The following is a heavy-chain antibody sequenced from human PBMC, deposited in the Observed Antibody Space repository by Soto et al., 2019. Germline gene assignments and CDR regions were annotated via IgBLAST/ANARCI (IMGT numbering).Heavy chain of an antibody. CDR1: GGSISSYY. V-gene: IGHV4-59*12. CDR2: IYYSGST. J-gene: IGHJ4*02. D-gene: IGHD3-16*01. Sequence: SETLSLTCTVSGGSISSYYWSWIRQPPGKGLEWIGYIYYSGSTNYNPSLKSRVTISVDTSKNQFSLKLSSVTAADTAVYYCARARLGVSYYFDYWGQGTLVTVSS. CDR3: ARARLGVSYYFDY.